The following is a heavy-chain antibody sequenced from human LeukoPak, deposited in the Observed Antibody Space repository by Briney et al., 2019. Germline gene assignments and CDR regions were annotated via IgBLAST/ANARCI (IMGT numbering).Heavy chain of an antibody. CDR2: IYPSDSDT. Sequence: GESLKISCKASGYSFATNWIGWVRQMPGKGLEWMGIIYPSDSDTRISPFFQGQVTISADKSISTAYLQWSSLKASDTAMYYCARVWYSGYEFDYWGQGTLVTVSS. CDR1: GYSFATNW. D-gene: IGHD5-12*01. J-gene: IGHJ4*02. CDR3: ARVWYSGYEFDY. V-gene: IGHV5-51*01.